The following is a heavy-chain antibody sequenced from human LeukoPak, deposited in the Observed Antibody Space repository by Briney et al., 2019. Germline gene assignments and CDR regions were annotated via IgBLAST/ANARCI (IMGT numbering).Heavy chain of an antibody. Sequence: GGSLRLSCAASGFTLSSYEMHWVRQAPGKGLVWVSRINSDGSRTGYADAVKGRFTISRDNAKNMLYLQMNSLRAEDTAIYYCARELPREVTLDYWGQGTLVAVSS. J-gene: IGHJ4*02. CDR2: INSDGSRT. CDR1: GFTLSSYE. D-gene: IGHD2-21*02. CDR3: ARELPREVTLDY. V-gene: IGHV3-74*01.